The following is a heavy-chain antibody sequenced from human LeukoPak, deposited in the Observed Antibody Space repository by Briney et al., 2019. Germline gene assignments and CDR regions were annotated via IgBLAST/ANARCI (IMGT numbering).Heavy chain of an antibody. J-gene: IGHJ4*02. D-gene: IGHD6-19*01. Sequence: PGGSLRLSCAASGFTFDDYAMHWVRQAPGKGLEWVSGISWNSGSIGYADSVKGRFTISRDNAKNSLYLQMNSLRAEDTALYYCAKSVAGIIPFSYFDYWGQGTLVTVSS. V-gene: IGHV3-9*01. CDR3: AKSVAGIIPFSYFDY. CDR2: ISWNSGSI. CDR1: GFTFDDYA.